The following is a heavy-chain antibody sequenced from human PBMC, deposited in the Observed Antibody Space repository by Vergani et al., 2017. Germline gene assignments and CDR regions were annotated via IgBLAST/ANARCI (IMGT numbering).Heavy chain of an antibody. CDR3: ARSGYCAHGVCYMTYYYYMDV. D-gene: IGHD2-8*01. CDR2: IWYDGSKE. J-gene: IGHJ6*03. Sequence: QLMESGGGLVQPGGSLRVSCAGSGFTLSSHAMHWVRQAPGKGLEWVAFIWYDGSKEYYADSVKGRFTISRDNSKNTLYLQMNNLRAADTAVYYCARSGYCAHGVCYMTYYYYMDVWGKGTAVTVSS. CDR1: GFTLSSHA. V-gene: IGHV3-33*01.